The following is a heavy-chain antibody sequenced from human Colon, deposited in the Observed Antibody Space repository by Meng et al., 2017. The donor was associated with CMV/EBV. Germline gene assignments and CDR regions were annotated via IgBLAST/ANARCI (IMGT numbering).Heavy chain of an antibody. Sequence: ASVKVSCKASGYHFADYYMHWVRQAPGQGPEWVGIINPISGQTTYAQKFQDRITITRDTYTNTVYVELRSLKSEDTAIFYCARDKFYDSPDDWGQGTLVTVSS. J-gene: IGHJ4*02. CDR2: INPISGQT. V-gene: IGHV1-46*01. CDR3: ARDKFYDSPDD. D-gene: IGHD3-22*01. CDR1: GYHFADYY.